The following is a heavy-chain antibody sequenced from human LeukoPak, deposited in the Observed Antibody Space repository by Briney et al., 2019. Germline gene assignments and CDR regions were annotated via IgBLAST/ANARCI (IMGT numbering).Heavy chain of an antibody. CDR2: ISGSGGST. CDR1: GFTFSSYA. CDR3: AKDLRLRGIVVVPAAFG. Sequence: GGSLRLSCAASGFTFSSYAMSWVRQAPGKGLEWVSAISGSGGSTYYADSVKGRFTISRDNSKNTPYLQMNSLRAEDTAVYYCAKDLRLRGIVVVPAAFGWGQGTLVTVSS. D-gene: IGHD2-2*01. V-gene: IGHV3-23*01. J-gene: IGHJ4*02.